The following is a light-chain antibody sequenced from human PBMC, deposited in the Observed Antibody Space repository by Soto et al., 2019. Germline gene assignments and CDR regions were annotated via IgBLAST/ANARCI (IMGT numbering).Light chain of an antibody. Sequence: EIVLTQSPGTLSLSPGERATLSCRASQSVSSSYLAWYQQKPGQAPMLLIYGASSRATGIPDRFSGSGSGPYFTLTISRLEPEDVAVYYCQQYGSAPPWTFGQGTKVEIK. J-gene: IGKJ1*01. V-gene: IGKV3-20*01. CDR2: GAS. CDR3: QQYGSAPPWT. CDR1: QSVSSSY.